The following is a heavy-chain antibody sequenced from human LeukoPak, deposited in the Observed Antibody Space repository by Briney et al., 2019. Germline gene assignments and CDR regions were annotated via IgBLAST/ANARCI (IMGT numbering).Heavy chain of an antibody. CDR2: IYYSGST. V-gene: IGHV4-61*01. J-gene: IGHJ4*02. CDR1: GGSVSSGSYY. D-gene: IGHD6-13*01. CDR3: ARVQAAGTQTVDY. Sequence: SETLSLTCTVSGGSVSSGSYYWSWIRQPPGKGLEWIGYIYYSGSTNYNPSLKSRVTISVDTSKNQFSLKLSSVTAADTAVYYCARVQAAGTQTVDYWGQGTLVTVSS.